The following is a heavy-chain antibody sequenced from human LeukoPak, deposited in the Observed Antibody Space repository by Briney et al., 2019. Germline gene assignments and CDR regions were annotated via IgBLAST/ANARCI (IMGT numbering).Heavy chain of an antibody. CDR1: GFTFSSYA. CDR3: ARARWLQLLDY. V-gene: IGHV3-64*01. Sequence: PGGSLRLSCAASGFTFSSYAMHWVRQAPGKGLEYVSAISSNGGSTYYANSVKGRFTISRDNSKNTLYLQMGSLRAEDMAVYYCARARWLQLLDYWGQGTLVTVSS. J-gene: IGHJ4*02. D-gene: IGHD5-24*01. CDR2: ISSNGGST.